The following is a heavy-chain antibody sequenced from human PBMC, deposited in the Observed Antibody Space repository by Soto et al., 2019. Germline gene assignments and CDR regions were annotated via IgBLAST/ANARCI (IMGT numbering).Heavy chain of an antibody. CDR1: GFTFSSYS. CDR3: AREVRRLAAAGFFDY. Sequence: GGSLRLSCAASGFTFSSYSMNWVRQAPGKGLEWVSYISSSRSTIYYADSVKGRFTISRDNAKNSLYLQMNSLRDEDTAVYYCAREVRRLAAAGFFDYWGQGTLVTVS. J-gene: IGHJ4*02. CDR2: ISSSRSTI. V-gene: IGHV3-48*02. D-gene: IGHD6-13*01.